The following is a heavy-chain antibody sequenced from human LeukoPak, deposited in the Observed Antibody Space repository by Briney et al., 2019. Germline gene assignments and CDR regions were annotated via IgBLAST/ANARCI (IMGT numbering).Heavy chain of an antibody. Sequence: PGGSLRLSCAASGFTFSSYAMTWVRQAPGKGLEWVSTIGGSRGSPYFADSVKGRFSISRDNSKNTLYLQMDSLRAEDTALYYCSKNKRDFGDYWYYFDPLGQGTLVTVSS. CDR2: IGGSRGSP. CDR1: GFTFSSYA. D-gene: IGHD4-17*01. J-gene: IGHJ4*02. CDR3: SKNKRDFGDYWYYFDP. V-gene: IGHV3-23*01.